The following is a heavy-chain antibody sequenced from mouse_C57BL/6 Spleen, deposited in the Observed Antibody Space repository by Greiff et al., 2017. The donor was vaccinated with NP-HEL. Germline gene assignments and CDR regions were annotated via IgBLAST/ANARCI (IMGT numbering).Heavy chain of an antibody. Sequence: QVQLQQPGAELVKPGASVKMSCKASGYTFTSYWITWVKQRPGQGLEWIGDIYPGSGSTNYIEKFKSKATLTVDTSSSTAYMQLSSLTSEDSAFYHGPSPLIPEEARGPWDYWGKGTSVTVPP. J-gene: IGHJ4*01. CDR1: GYTFTSYW. D-gene: IGHD3-1*01. CDR3: PSPLIPEEARGPWDY. V-gene: IGHV1-55*01. CDR2: IYPGSGST.